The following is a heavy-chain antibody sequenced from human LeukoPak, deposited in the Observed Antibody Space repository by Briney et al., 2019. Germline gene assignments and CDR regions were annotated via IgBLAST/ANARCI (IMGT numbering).Heavy chain of an antibody. J-gene: IGHJ6*02. V-gene: IGHV3-23*01. D-gene: IGHD6-25*01. CDR3: AKDNAAAAGNWNYYYGMDV. Sequence: GGSLRLPCAASGFTFSSYAMSWVRQAPGKGLEWVSAIGDSGGSTYSADSVKGRFTISRDNSMNTLYLQMSSLRPEDTAVYYCAKDNAAAAGNWNYYYGMDVWGQGTTVTVSS. CDR1: GFTFSSYA. CDR2: IGDSGGST.